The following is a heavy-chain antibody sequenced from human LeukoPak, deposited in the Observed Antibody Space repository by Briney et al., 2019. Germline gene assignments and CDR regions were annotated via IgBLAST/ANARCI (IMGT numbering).Heavy chain of an antibody. Sequence: GASVKVSCKASGYTFTGYYMHWVRQAPGQGLEWMGWINPNSGGTNYAQKFQGRVTMTRDTSISTAYMELSGLRSDDTAVYYCARSLGIAAALDPWGQGTLVTVSS. CDR2: INPNSGGT. J-gene: IGHJ5*02. V-gene: IGHV1-2*02. CDR1: GYTFTGYY. CDR3: ARSLGIAAALDP. D-gene: IGHD6-13*01.